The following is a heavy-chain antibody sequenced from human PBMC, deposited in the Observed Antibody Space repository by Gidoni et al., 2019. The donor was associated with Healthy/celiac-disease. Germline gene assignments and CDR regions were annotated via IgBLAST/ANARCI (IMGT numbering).Heavy chain of an antibody. Sequence: QVQLVESGGGVVQPGRSLRLPCAASGFSFSSYARHWVRQAPGKGLEWVAVISYDGSNKYYADSVKGRFTISRDNSKNTLYLQMNSLRAEDTAVYYCARLHSGYDWDQPPWGQGTLVTVSS. CDR2: ISYDGSNK. V-gene: IGHV3-30-3*01. CDR1: GFSFSSYA. J-gene: IGHJ5*02. CDR3: ARLHSGYDWDQPP. D-gene: IGHD5-12*01.